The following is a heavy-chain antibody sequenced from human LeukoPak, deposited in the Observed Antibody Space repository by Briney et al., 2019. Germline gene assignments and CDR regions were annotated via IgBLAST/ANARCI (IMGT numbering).Heavy chain of an antibody. V-gene: IGHV4-38-2*02. CDR1: DYSISSGYY. J-gene: IGHJ5*02. CDR2: IYHSGSI. CDR3: ARDRPLLGAWSWFDP. Sequence: SETLSLTCSVSDYSISSGYYWGWIRQPPGKGLEWIGTIYHSGSIYYNPSLKSRVTISVDTSKNQFSLKLSSVTAADTAVYYCARDRPLLGAWSWFDPWGQGSLDTVSS. D-gene: IGHD3-3*01.